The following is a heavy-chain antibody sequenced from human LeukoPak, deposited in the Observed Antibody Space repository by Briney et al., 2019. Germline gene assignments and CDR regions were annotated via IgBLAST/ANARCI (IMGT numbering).Heavy chain of an antibody. CDR2: ISYDGSNK. V-gene: IGHV3-30-3*01. D-gene: IGHD3-10*01. CDR1: GFTLSSYA. J-gene: IGHJ3*02. CDR3: ARIISRTLGDAFDI. Sequence: GGSLRLSCAASGFTLSSYAMHWVRQAPGKGLEWVAVISYDGSNKYYADSVKGRFTISRDNSKNTLYLQMNSLRAEDTAVYYCARIISRTLGDAFDIWGQGTMVTVSS.